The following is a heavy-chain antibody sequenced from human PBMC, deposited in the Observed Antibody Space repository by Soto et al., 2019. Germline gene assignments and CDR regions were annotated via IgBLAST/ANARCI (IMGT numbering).Heavy chain of an antibody. J-gene: IGHJ5*02. V-gene: IGHV5-51*01. CDR1: GYSFTRYW. CDR3: ARSGYYLNWFDP. Sequence: ESLKISCTCSGYSFTRYWIGWVRQMPGKGLEWMGIIYPGDSDTRYSPSFQGQVTISADKSISTAYLQWSSLKASDTAMYYCARSGYYLNWFDPWGQGTLVTVSS. D-gene: IGHD3-3*01. CDR2: IYPGDSDT.